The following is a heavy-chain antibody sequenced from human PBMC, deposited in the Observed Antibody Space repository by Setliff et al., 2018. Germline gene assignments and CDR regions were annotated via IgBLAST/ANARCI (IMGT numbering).Heavy chain of an antibody. Sequence: SETLSLTCAVYGGSLSGYYWTWIRQSPGKGLEWIGEVHHAGSTSYNPSLKGRVTISADSSKRQFSLNLTSVTAADTAVYYCAREGGYCSGGRCQSFYYMDVWGKGTTVTVSS. CDR2: VHHAGST. J-gene: IGHJ6*03. CDR3: AREGGYCSGGRCQSFYYMDV. D-gene: IGHD2-15*01. CDR1: GGSLSGYY. V-gene: IGHV4-34*01.